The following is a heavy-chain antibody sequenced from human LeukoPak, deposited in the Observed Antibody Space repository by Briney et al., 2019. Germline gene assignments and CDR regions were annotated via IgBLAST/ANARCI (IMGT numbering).Heavy chain of an antibody. J-gene: IGHJ6*02. CDR1: GYTFTSYD. V-gene: IGHV1-46*01. Sequence: ASVKVSCKASGYTFTSYDMQWVRQAPGQGFEWLGMINPSGGGTNYAQKFQGRVTMTRDTSTSTVYLELSSLRSEDTAVYYCARWVGGPAGTNYYGMDVWGQGTTVTVSS. CDR2: INPSGGGT. CDR3: ARWVGGPAGTNYYGMDV. D-gene: IGHD2-2*01.